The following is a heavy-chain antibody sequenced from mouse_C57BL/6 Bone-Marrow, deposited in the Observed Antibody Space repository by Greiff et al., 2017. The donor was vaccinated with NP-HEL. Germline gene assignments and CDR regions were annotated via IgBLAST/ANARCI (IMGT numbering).Heavy chain of an antibody. CDR2: ISSGGSYT. Sequence: DVKLVESGGDLVKPGGSLKLSCAASGFTFSSYGMSWVRQTPDKRLEWVATISSGGSYTYYPDSVKGRFTISRDNAKNTLYLQMSSLKSEDTAMYYCASFARDFDYWGQGTTLTVSS. CDR1: GFTFSSYG. CDR3: ASFARDFDY. V-gene: IGHV5-6*02. J-gene: IGHJ2*01.